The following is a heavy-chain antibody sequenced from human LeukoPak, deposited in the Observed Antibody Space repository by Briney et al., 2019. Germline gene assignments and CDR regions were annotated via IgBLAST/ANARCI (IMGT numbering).Heavy chain of an antibody. Sequence: PSETLSLTCTVSGGSISSGGYYWSWIRQPPGKGLEWIGYIYHSGSTYYNPSLKSRVTISVDRSKNQFSLKLSSVTAADTAVYYCASGGFCGSTTCYPNWFDPWGQGTLVTVSS. J-gene: IGHJ5*02. CDR3: ASGGFCGSTTCYPNWFDP. V-gene: IGHV4-30-2*02. D-gene: IGHD2-2*01. CDR2: IYHSGST. CDR1: GGSISSGGYY.